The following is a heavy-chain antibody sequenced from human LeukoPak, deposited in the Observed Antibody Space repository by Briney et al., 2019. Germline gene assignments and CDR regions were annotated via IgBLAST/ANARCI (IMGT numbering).Heavy chain of an antibody. J-gene: IGHJ4*02. D-gene: IGHD3-10*01. CDR2: INQDGSEK. CDR1: GFTFSRYW. V-gene: IGHV3-7*04. Sequence: PGGSLRLSCAASGFTFSRYWMSWVRQAPGKGLEWVANINQDGSEKHPVDSVKGRFTISRDNAKNSLNLQMNSLRAEDTAVYYCARTVYGSGSYYLPLDYWGQGSLVTVSS. CDR3: ARTVYGSGSYYLPLDY.